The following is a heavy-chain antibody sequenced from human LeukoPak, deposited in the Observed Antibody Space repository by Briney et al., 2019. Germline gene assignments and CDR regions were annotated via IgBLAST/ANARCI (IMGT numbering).Heavy chain of an antibody. Sequence: PSETLSLTCAVYGGSFSGYYWSWIRQPPGKGLEWIGEINHSGSTNYNPSLQSRVTISVDTSKNQFSLKLSSVTAADTAVYYCARVIVVVIPYYYYGMDVWGQGTTVTVSS. CDR2: INHSGST. V-gene: IGHV4-34*01. J-gene: IGHJ6*02. CDR1: GGSFSGYY. CDR3: ARVIVVVIPYYYYGMDV. D-gene: IGHD3-22*01.